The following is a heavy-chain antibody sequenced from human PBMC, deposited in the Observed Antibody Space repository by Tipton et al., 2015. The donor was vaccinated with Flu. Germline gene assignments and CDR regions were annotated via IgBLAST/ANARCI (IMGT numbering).Heavy chain of an antibody. V-gene: IGHV4-38-2*02. CDR1: GDSITSDYY. CDR3: ARRDYTTYVSEPKNWFDP. J-gene: IGHJ5*02. Sequence: GLVKPSETLSLTCTVSGDSITSDYYWGWIRQPPGKGLEWIGHIFHTGSTYYNPSLKGRVTLSVDRSKNQFSLRVISVTAADTAVYYCARRDYTTYVSEPKNWFDPWGQGTLVTVSS. CDR2: IFHTGST. D-gene: IGHD4-11*01.